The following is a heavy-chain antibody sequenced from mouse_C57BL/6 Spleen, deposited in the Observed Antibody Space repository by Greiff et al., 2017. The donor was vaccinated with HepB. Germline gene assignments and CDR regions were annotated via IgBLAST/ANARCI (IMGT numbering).Heavy chain of an antibody. CDR3: ARNYYDYSYYFDY. Sequence: QVQLKQPGAELVKPGASVKLSCKASGYTFTSYWMHWVKQRPGQGLEWIGMIHPNSGSTNYNEKFKSKATLTVDKSSSTAYMQLSSLTSEDSAVYYCARNYYDYSYYFDYWGQGTTLTVSS. V-gene: IGHV1-64*01. CDR2: IHPNSGST. D-gene: IGHD2-4*01. J-gene: IGHJ2*01. CDR1: GYTFTSYW.